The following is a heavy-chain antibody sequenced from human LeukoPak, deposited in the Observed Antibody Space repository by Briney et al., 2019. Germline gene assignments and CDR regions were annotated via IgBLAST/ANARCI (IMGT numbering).Heavy chain of an antibody. CDR1: GGSITSYY. D-gene: IGHD4-17*01. V-gene: IGHV4-59*01. Sequence: PSETLSLTCTVSGGSITSYYWSWIRQPSGKGLEWIGYIYYSGSTNYNPSLKSRVTISVHTSKNQFSLKLSSVTAADTAVYYCTRGTSPYYGDKRVGYYFDYWGQGTLVTVSS. CDR2: IYYSGST. CDR3: TRGTSPYYGDKRVGYYFDY. J-gene: IGHJ4*02.